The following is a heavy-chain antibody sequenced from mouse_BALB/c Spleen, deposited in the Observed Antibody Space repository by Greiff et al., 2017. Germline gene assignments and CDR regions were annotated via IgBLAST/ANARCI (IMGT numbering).Heavy chain of an antibody. Sequence: VQLQQSGPGLVAPSQSLSITCTVSGFTLTGYGVNWVRQPPGKGLEWLGMIWGDGSTDYYSALKSRLSTSKDNSKSQAFLKMNSLQTDDTARYYCAKDGRGFAYWGQGTLVTVSA. CDR3: AKDGRGFAY. CDR2: IWGDGST. V-gene: IGHV2-6-7*01. D-gene: IGHD1-1*02. J-gene: IGHJ3*01. CDR1: GFTLTGYG.